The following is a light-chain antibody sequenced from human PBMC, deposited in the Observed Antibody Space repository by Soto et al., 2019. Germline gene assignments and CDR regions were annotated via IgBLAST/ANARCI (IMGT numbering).Light chain of an antibody. V-gene: IGKV3-20*01. CDR3: QLHGTSPPLYI. Sequence: DIVLTQSPGTLSLSPGEGATLSCRASQSLTNYLAWYQQKPGRAPRLLIYAASTRATGIPDRFSGGGSGTDFTLTISRLELEDFAVYYCQLHGTSPPLYIFGQGTKLEIK. J-gene: IGKJ2*01. CDR2: AAS. CDR1: QSLTNY.